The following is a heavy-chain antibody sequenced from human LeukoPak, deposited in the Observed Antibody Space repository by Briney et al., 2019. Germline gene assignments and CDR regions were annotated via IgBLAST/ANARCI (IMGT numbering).Heavy chain of an antibody. CDR2: IYHSGST. V-gene: IGHV4-38-2*01. CDR3: ASSPSYSVSSFDY. J-gene: IGHJ4*02. D-gene: IGHD2-21*01. CDR1: GYSISSGYY. Sequence: PSETLSLTCAVSGYSISSGYYWGWIRQPPGKGLEWIGSIYHSGSTYYNPSLKSRVTISVDTSKNQFSLKLSSVTAADTAVYYRASSPSYSVSSFDYWGQGTLVTVSS.